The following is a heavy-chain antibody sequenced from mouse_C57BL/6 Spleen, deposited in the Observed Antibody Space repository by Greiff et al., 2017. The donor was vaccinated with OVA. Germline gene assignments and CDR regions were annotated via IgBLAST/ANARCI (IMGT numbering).Heavy chain of an antibody. CDR3: AKSRESYCDSGYDAIDY. CDR1: GYSFTGYF. Sequence: EVQLQQSGPELVKPGDSVKISCTASGYSFTGYFMNWVMQSHGKGLEWIGRINPYNGDTFYNEKFKGKATLTVDKSSSTAYMELQSLTSKESAVYYGAKSRESYCDSGYDAIDYWGQGTTVTVSS. CDR2: INPYNGDT. V-gene: IGHV1-20*01. D-gene: IGHD1-1*01. J-gene: IGHJ2*01.